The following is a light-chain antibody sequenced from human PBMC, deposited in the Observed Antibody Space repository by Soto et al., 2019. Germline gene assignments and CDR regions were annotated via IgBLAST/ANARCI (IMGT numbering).Light chain of an antibody. CDR3: QQYSKWPIT. Sequence: EMVMTQSPAILSVSPGESATLSCRASQSVNSNYLAWYQQHPGQPPRLLIYGISTRATGIPARFSGSGSGTEFSLTISSLQSEDFAVYYCQQYSKWPITFGQVTRLEIK. CDR1: QSVNSN. CDR2: GIS. V-gene: IGKV3-15*01. J-gene: IGKJ5*01.